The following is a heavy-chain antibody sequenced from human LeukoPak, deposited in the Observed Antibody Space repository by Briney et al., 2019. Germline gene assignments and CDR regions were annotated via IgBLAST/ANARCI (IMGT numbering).Heavy chain of an antibody. J-gene: IGHJ4*02. Sequence: EASVKVSCKASGYTFTGYYMHWVRQAPGQGLEWMGWINPNSGGTNYAQKFQGRVTITRNTSISTAYMELSSLRSEDTAVYYCARTMIRKYSYGYWGQGTLVTVSS. CDR1: GYTFTGYY. V-gene: IGHV1-2*02. D-gene: IGHD5-18*01. CDR3: ARTMIRKYSYGY. CDR2: INPNSGGT.